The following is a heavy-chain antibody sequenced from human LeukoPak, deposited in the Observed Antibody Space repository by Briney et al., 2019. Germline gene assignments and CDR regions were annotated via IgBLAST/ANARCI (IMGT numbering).Heavy chain of an antibody. D-gene: IGHD5-18*01. CDR1: GGSISSGGYY. CDR3: ARQKWIQLWHSRFDP. V-gene: IGHV4-31*03. J-gene: IGHJ5*02. Sequence: SETLSLTCTVSGGSISSGGYYWSWIRQHPGKGLEWIGYIYYSGSTYYNPSLKSRVTISVDTSKNQFSLKLSPVTAADTAVYYCARQKWIQLWHSRFDPWGQGTLVTVSS. CDR2: IYYSGST.